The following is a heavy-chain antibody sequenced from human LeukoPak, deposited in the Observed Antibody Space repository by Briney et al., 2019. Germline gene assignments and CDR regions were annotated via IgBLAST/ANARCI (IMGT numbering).Heavy chain of an antibody. CDR3: ARGSDPGIPYY. CDR1: GFAVSSKY. D-gene: IGHD3-10*01. V-gene: IGHV3-53*01. CDR2: IYSGGTT. J-gene: IGHJ4*02. Sequence: PGGSLRLSCATSGFAVSSKYMSWVRQAPGKGLQWVSVIYSGGTTYYADSVKGRFTISRDNSKNTLYPQMNSLRAEDTAVYYCARGSDPGIPYYWGQGTLVTVSS.